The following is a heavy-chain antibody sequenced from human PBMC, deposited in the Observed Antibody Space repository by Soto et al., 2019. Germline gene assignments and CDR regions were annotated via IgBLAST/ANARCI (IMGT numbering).Heavy chain of an antibody. Sequence: SATLSLTCAVYGGSFSGYYWSWIRQPPGKGLEWIGEINHSGSTNYNPSLKSRVTISVDTSKNQFSLKLSSVTAADTAVYYCARERGGLSSSWKPGQRLYMDVWGKGTTVTVSS. J-gene: IGHJ6*03. CDR2: INHSGST. CDR1: GGSFSGYY. CDR3: ARERGGLSSSWKPGQRLYMDV. D-gene: IGHD6-13*01. V-gene: IGHV4-34*01.